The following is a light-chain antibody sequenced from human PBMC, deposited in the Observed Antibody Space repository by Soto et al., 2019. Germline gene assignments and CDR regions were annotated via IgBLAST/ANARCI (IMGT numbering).Light chain of an antibody. J-gene: IGKJ1*01. CDR2: DAS. V-gene: IGKV3-11*01. Sequence: EIVLTQSPATLSLSPGERATLSCRASQSVSSYLAWYQQKPGQAPRLLIYDASNRATGIPARFSGSGSGTDFTLTISSLEPEDSAVYYCQQHGTTFGQGTKVEIK. CDR1: QSVSSY. CDR3: QQHGTT.